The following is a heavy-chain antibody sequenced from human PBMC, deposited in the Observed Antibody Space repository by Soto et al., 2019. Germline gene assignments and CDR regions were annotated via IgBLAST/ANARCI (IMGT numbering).Heavy chain of an antibody. CDR3: AKGPHDYYFDY. CDR1: GFTFSSYG. V-gene: IGHV3-30*18. Sequence: GGSLRLSCAASGFTFSSYGMHWVRQAPGKGLEWVAVISYDGSNKYYADSVKGRFTISRDNSKNTLYLQMNSLRAEDTAVYYCAKGPHDYYFDYWGQGTLVTVSS. J-gene: IGHJ4*02. D-gene: IGHD2-21*02. CDR2: ISYDGSNK.